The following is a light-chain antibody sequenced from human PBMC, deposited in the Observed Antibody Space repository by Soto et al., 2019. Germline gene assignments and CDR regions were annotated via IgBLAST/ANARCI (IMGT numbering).Light chain of an antibody. CDR3: QQSHFYWT. CDR1: QTIVDW. CDR2: KAS. J-gene: IGKJ1*01. Sequence: DSQMTQSPSTLPASVGDRVTITCRASQTIVDWLAWYQQKPGKVPKLLIYKASTLEGGVPSRFSGSGSGTEFTLTISSLQPDDFATYYCQQSHFYWTFGQGTKVEIK. V-gene: IGKV1-5*03.